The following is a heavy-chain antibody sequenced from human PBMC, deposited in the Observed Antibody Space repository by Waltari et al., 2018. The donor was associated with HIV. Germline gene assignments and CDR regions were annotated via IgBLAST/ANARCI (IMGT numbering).Heavy chain of an antibody. J-gene: IGHJ4*02. CDR1: GGSISSSSYY. CDR2: IYYSGST. CDR3: ARIMVRGVILYYFDY. V-gene: IGHV4-39*01. Sequence: QLQLQESGPGLVKPSETLSLTCTVSGGSISSSSYYWGWIRQPPGKGLEWIGSIYYSGSTYYNPSLKSRVTISVDTSKNQFSLKLSSVTAADTAVYYCARIMVRGVILYYFDYWGQGTLVTVSS. D-gene: IGHD3-10*01.